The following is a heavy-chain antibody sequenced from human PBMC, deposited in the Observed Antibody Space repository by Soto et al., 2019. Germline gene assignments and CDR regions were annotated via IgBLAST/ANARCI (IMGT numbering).Heavy chain of an antibody. CDR3: AKDIVATRLDYYYGMGV. J-gene: IGHJ6*02. D-gene: IGHD5-12*01. CDR2: ILSNTNAT. V-gene: IGHV1-2*02. Sequence: ASVKVPCKTSGYRFSDYYLHWIRQAPGQGLQWLGWILSNTNATTYSQTFRDRVTMTTDTSINMFYLQLDTLRSEDTALYYCAKDIVATRLDYYYGMGVWGQGTTVTVSS. CDR1: GYRFSDYY.